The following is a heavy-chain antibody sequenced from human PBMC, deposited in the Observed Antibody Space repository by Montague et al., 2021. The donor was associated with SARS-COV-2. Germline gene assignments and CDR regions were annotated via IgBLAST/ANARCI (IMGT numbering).Heavy chain of an antibody. D-gene: IGHD6-19*01. CDR2: INPNSGGT. V-gene: IGHV1-2*04. J-gene: IGHJ6*02. Sequence: SVKVSCKASGYTFTGYYMHWVRQAPGQGLEWMGWINPNSGGTNYAQKFQGWVTMTRDTSISTAYMELSRLRSDDTAVYYCARGGQWPSCYYYYYGTDVWGQGTTVTVSS. CDR3: ARGGQWPSCYYYYYGTDV. CDR1: GYTFTGYY.